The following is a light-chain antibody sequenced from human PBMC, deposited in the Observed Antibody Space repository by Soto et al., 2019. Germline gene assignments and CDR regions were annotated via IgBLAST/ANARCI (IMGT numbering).Light chain of an antibody. CDR1: QRVGSS. J-gene: IGKJ4*01. V-gene: IGKV1-5*01. CDR2: DAS. CDR3: QKYNSYPPI. Sequence: GDRVTFTCRASQRVGSSLAWYQQKPAKAPKLLIYDASSLENRVPSRFSGSGSGTEFALTISSLQADDFAIYYCQKYNSYPPIFGGGTKVDIK.